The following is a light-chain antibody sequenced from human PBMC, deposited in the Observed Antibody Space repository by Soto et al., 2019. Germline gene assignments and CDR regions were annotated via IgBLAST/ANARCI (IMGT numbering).Light chain of an antibody. V-gene: IGKV3-15*01. CDR2: GAS. CDR3: KHYITWPPLP. Sequence: EIVLTQSPATLSVSPGERATLSCRASQRVRSNLAWYQQKPGQAPRLLIFGASTRASNIPARFSGSGYGTDLTLTISTLLYEDFADYNCKHYITWPPLPFGGG. J-gene: IGKJ4*01. CDR1: QRVRSN.